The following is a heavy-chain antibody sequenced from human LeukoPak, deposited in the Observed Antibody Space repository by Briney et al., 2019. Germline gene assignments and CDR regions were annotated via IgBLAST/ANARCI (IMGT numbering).Heavy chain of an antibody. Sequence: GASVKVSCKASGDTFSDYYIHWVRQAPGQGLEWMGWINLNNGDTKYAQKFQGWVTLSRDTPMNTAYMEVNRLKSDDTAVYHCARGGTVGRVVVMDYWGQGTLVTVSS. CDR1: GDTFSDYY. V-gene: IGHV1-2*04. D-gene: IGHD3-16*02. CDR3: ARGGTVGRVVVMDY. J-gene: IGHJ4*02. CDR2: INLNNGDT.